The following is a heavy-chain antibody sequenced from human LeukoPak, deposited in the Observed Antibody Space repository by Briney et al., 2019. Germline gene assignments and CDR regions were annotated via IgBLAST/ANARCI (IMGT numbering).Heavy chain of an antibody. J-gene: IGHJ4*02. D-gene: IGHD1-26*01. CDR3: AKDQGQVGATAYDY. CDR2: ISGSGGST. Sequence: GGSLRLSCAASGFTFSSYAMSWVRQAPGKGLEWVSAISGSGGSTYYADSVKGRFTISRDNSKNTLYLQMNSLRAEDTAVYYCAKDQGQVGATAYDYWGQGTLVTVSS. V-gene: IGHV3-23*01. CDR1: GFTFSSYA.